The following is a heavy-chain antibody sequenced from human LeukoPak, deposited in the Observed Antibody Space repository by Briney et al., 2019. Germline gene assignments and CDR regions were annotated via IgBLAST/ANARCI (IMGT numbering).Heavy chain of an antibody. J-gene: IGHJ4*02. CDR2: IYSTGST. Sequence: SETLSLTCIVSGGSINNYYWSWIRQPAGKGLEWIGRIYSTGSTNYNPSLKGRVTISIDKSNNQFSLKVRSVTAADTAVYYCARANNGDVDYWGQGTLVTVSS. D-gene: IGHD4-17*01. CDR1: GGSINNYY. CDR3: ARANNGDVDY. V-gene: IGHV4-4*07.